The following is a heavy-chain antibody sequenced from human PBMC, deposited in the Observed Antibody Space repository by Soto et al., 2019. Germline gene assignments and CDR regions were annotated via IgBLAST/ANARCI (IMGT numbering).Heavy chain of an antibody. CDR1: GFNFTNQV. CDR2: ISNSDDVG. D-gene: IGHD1-26*01. Sequence: PGGSLRLSCSASGFNFTNQVINWVRQAPGKGLEWVSSISNSDDVGFYADSVRGRFIVSRDISTNSVFLQMNFLRVEDTAIYYCAKTVGATKLEDYWGQGTLVTVS. CDR3: AKTVGATKLEDY. V-gene: IGHV3-23*01. J-gene: IGHJ4*02.